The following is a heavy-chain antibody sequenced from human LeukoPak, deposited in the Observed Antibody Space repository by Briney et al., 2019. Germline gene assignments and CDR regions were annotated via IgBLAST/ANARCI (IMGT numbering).Heavy chain of an antibody. V-gene: IGHV1-2*06. J-gene: IGHJ4*02. CDR3: ARVATVTTADY. D-gene: IGHD4-17*01. CDR2: INPNSGGT. CDR1: GYTFTGYY. Sequence: ASVKVSCKASGYTFTGYYMHWVRQAPGQGLEWRGRINPNSGGTNYAQKFQGRVTMTRDTSISTAYMELSRLRSDDTAVYYCARVATVTTADYWGQGTLVTVSS.